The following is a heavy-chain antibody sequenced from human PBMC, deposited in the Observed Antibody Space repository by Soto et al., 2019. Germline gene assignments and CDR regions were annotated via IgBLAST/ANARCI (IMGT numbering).Heavy chain of an antibody. CDR2: IYYSGST. D-gene: IGHD3-16*01. J-gene: IGHJ4*02. CDR3: ASPGDAYVWGSYSQLENYLDY. CDR1: GGSISSSSYY. Sequence: SETLSLTCTVSGGSISSSSYYWGWTRQPPGKGLEWIGSIYYSGSTYYNPSLKSRVTISVDTSKNQFSLKLSSVTAADTAVYYCASPGDAYVWGSYSQLENYLDYCRQG. V-gene: IGHV4-39*01.